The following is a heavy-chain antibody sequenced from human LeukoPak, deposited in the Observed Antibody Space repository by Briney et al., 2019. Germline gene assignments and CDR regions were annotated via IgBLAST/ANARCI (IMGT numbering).Heavy chain of an antibody. D-gene: IGHD3-16*01. Sequence: TGGSLRLSCAASGFTFSSYGMHWVRQAPGKGLEWVAVISYDGSNKYYADSVKGRFTISRDNSKNTLYLRMNSLRADDTAVYYCAKEGPGGGGYFDDWGQGTLVTVSS. CDR3: AKEGPGGGGYFDD. V-gene: IGHV3-30*18. CDR1: GFTFSSYG. CDR2: ISYDGSNK. J-gene: IGHJ4*02.